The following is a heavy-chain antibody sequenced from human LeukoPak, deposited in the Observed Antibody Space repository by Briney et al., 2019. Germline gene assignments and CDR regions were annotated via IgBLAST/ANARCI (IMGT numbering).Heavy chain of an antibody. D-gene: IGHD2-15*01. Sequence: APVNVSCKASGYTFTAYYMHWVRQAPGQGLEWMGWINPNSGGTDYAQKFQGRVTMTRDTSITTAYMELSRLRSDDTAVYYCARAIDVAATPDYWGQGSLVTVSS. CDR2: INPNSGGT. J-gene: IGHJ4*02. V-gene: IGHV1-2*02. CDR1: GYTFTAYY. CDR3: ARAIDVAATPDY.